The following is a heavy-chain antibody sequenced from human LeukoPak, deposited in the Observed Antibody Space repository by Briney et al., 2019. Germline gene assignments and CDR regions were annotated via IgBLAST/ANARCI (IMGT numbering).Heavy chain of an antibody. V-gene: IGHV3-30*03. CDR1: GFTFSSYG. D-gene: IGHD2-21*02. CDR3: ARGVAFRMVGTATDFDC. J-gene: IGHJ4*02. CDR2: ISYDGSNK. Sequence: GGSLRLSCAASGFTFSSYGMHWVRQAPGKGLEWVAVISYDGSNKYYADSVKGRFTISRDNAKNSLYLQMNRLRADDTAVYYCARGVAFRMVGTATDFDCWGQGTLVTVSS.